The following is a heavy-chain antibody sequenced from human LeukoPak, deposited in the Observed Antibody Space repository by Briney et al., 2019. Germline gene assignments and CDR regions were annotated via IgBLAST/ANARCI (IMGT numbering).Heavy chain of an antibody. Sequence: GGSLRLSCAASGFTFDDYAMHWVRQAPGKGLEWVSGISWNSGSIGYADSVKGRFTISRDNAKNSLYLQMNSLRAEDMALYYCPFSSRSSGGSFDYWGQGTLVTVSS. V-gene: IGHV3-9*03. D-gene: IGHD6-6*01. CDR1: GFTFDDYA. CDR3: PFSSRSSGGSFDY. CDR2: ISWNSGSI. J-gene: IGHJ4*02.